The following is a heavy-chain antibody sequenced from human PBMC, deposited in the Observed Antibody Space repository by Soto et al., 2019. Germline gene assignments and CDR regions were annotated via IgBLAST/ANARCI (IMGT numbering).Heavy chain of an antibody. D-gene: IGHD2-2*01. J-gene: IGHJ4*02. CDR2: IYYSGST. CDR1: GGSISSSSYY. V-gene: IGHV4-39*01. Sequence: SETLSLTCTVSGGSISSSSYYWGWFRQPPGKGLEWIGSIYYSGSTYYNPSLKSRVTISVDTSKNQFSLKLSSVTAADTAVYYCARHYTEGVPAAQEFDYWGQGTLVTVSS. CDR3: ARHYTEGVPAAQEFDY.